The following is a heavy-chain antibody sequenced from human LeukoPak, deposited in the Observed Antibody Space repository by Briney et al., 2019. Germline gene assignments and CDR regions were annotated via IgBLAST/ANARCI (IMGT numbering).Heavy chain of an antibody. CDR2: IYTSGST. CDR3: ARVPVRYGSGSYYNPYYFDY. V-gene: IGHV4-4*07. Sequence: SETLSLTCTVSGGSISSYYWSWIRQPAGKGLEWIGRIYTSGSTNHNPSLKSRVTISVDTSKNQFSLKLSSVTAADTAVYYCARVPVRYGSGSYYNPYYFDYWGQGTLVTVSS. CDR1: GGSISSYY. J-gene: IGHJ4*02. D-gene: IGHD3-10*01.